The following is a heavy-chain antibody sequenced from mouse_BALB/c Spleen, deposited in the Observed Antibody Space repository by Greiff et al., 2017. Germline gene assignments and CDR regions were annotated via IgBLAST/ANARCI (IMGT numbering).Heavy chain of an antibody. D-gene: IGHD2-4*01. CDR1: GFSLTGYG. Sequence: QVQLQQSGPGLVAPSQSLSITCTVSGFSLTGYGVHWVRQPPGKGLEWLGVIWAGGSTNYNSALMSRLSISKDNSKSNVFLKMNSLQTDDTAMYYCARGMITTSLYAMDYWGQGTSVTVSS. J-gene: IGHJ4*01. CDR3: ARGMITTSLYAMDY. V-gene: IGHV2-9*02. CDR2: IWAGGST.